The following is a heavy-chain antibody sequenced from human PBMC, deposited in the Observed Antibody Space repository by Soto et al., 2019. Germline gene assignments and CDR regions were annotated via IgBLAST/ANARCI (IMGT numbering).Heavy chain of an antibody. CDR3: AREDILGVRSFDY. CDR2: ISGSGGST. Sequence: LRLSCAASGSTFSSYAMSWVRQAPGKGLEWVSAISGSGGSTYYAESVKGRFTVSRDNARNSQYLQMNSLRDEDTAVYYCAREDILGVRSFDYWGQGTLVTVYS. CDR1: GSTFSSYA. D-gene: IGHD3-9*01. V-gene: IGHV3-23*01. J-gene: IGHJ4*02.